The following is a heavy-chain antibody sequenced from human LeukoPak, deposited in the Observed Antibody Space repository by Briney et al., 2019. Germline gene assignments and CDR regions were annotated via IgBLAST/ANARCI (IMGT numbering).Heavy chain of an antibody. CDR3: ANTHNWNWEDY. V-gene: IGHV3-23*01. CDR1: GFTFSSYA. D-gene: IGHD1-7*01. J-gene: IGHJ4*02. CDR2: ISGSGGST. Sequence: AGGSPRLSCAASGFTFSSYAMSWVRQAPGKGLEWVSAISGSGGSTYYADSVKGRFTISRDNSKNTLYLQMNSLRAEDTAVYYCANTHNWNWEDYWGQGTLVTVSS.